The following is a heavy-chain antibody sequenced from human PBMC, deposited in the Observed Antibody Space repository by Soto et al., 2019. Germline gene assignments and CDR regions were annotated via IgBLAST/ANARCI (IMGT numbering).Heavy chain of an antibody. Sequence: QVQLQESGPGLVKPSETLSLTCTXSGXSIXXXXXXXXXQPXGXXLEWIGYIYYSGSTNYNPSLKXRVTXXXXXXXXXXXXXXXXXXXXXXXXXXXXXXXXXXXXXXXYWGQGTLVTVSS. CDR2: IYYSGST. CDR3: XXXXXXXXXXXXY. V-gene: IGHV4-59*01. CDR1: GXSIXXXX. J-gene: IGHJ4*02.